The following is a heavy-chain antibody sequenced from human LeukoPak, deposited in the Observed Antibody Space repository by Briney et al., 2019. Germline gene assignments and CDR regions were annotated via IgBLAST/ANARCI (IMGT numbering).Heavy chain of an antibody. D-gene: IGHD2-15*01. CDR1: GYTLTELS. J-gene: IGHJ6*02. CDR3: ATTGEGGRLYYYYGMDV. V-gene: IGHV1-24*01. Sequence: ASVKVSCKVSGYTLTELSMHWVRQAPGKGLEWMGGFDPEDGETIYAQKFQGRVTMTEDTSTDTAYMELSSLRSEDTAVYYCATTGEGGRLYYYYGMDVWGQGTTVTVSS. CDR2: FDPEDGET.